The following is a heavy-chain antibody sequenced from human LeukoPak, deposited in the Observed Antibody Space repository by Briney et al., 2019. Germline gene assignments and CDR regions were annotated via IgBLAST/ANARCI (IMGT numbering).Heavy chain of an antibody. J-gene: IGHJ4*02. Sequence: ASVKVSCKASGYTFTSYGISWVRQAPGQGLEWMGWINTNTGNPTYAQGFTGRFVFSLDTSVSTAYLQISSLKAEDTAVYYCARGRELSNFDYWGQGTLVTVSS. CDR1: GYTFTSYG. CDR3: ARGRELSNFDY. CDR2: INTNTGNP. V-gene: IGHV7-4-1*02. D-gene: IGHD3-10*01.